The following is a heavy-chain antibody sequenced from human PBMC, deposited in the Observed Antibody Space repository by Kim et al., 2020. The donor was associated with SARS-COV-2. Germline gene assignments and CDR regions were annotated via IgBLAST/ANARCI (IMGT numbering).Heavy chain of an antibody. V-gene: IGHV3-15*01. CDR2: TN. J-gene: IGHJ4*02. CDR3: TVGLGKTDTDY. Sequence: TNEYATPANGRFTISRDDSKNIVYLHMTALRPEDTAVYFCTVGLGKTDTDYWGQGTLVTVSS. D-gene: IGHD7-27*01.